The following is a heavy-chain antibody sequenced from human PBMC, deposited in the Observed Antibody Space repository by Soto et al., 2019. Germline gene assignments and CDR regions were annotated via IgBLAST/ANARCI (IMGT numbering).Heavy chain of an antibody. J-gene: IGHJ6*02. V-gene: IGHV4-39*01. Sequence: SETLSLTCTVSGGSISSSSYYWGWIRQPPGKGLEWIGSIYYSGSTYYNPSLKSRVTISVDTSKNQFSLKLSSMTAADTAVYYSTVQRQASARTSSLFDYYYYGMDVLGQWTTVT. D-gene: IGHD1-1*01. CDR3: TVQRQASARTSSLFDYYYYGMDV. CDR2: IYYSGST. CDR1: GGSISSSSYY.